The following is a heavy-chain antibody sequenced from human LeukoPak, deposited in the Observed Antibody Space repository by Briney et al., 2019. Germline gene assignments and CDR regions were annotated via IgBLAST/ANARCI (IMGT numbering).Heavy chain of an antibody. CDR2: INHSGST. J-gene: IGHJ4*02. V-gene: IGHV4-34*01. CDR1: GGSFSGYY. Sequence: SETLSLTCAVHGGSFSGYYWSWIRQPPGKGLEWIGEINHSGSTNYNPSLKSRVTISVDTSKNQFSLKLSSVTAADTAVYYCARGKQIGYYYDSSEGYWGQGTLVTVSS. D-gene: IGHD3-22*01. CDR3: ARGKQIGYYYDSSEGY.